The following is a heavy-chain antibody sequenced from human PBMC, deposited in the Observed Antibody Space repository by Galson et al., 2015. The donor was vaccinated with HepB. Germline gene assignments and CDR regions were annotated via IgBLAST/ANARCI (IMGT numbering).Heavy chain of an antibody. CDR3: TTVHGSYLSSPFDY. CDR1: GFTFSNAW. D-gene: IGHD1-26*01. Sequence: SLRLSCAASGFTFSNAWMNWVRQAPGKGLEWVGRIKSKTDGGTTDYAAPVKGRFTISRDDTKNTLYLQMNSLKTEDTAVYYCTTVHGSYLSSPFDYWGQGTLVTVSS. J-gene: IGHJ4*02. V-gene: IGHV3-15*07. CDR2: IKSKTDGGTT.